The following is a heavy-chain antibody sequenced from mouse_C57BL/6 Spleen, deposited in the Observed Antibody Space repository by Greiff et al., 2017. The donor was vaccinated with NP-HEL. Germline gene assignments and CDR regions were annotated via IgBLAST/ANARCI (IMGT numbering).Heavy chain of an antibody. CDR1: GYTFTSYT. V-gene: IGHV1-4*01. CDR2: INPSSGYT. J-gene: IGHJ2*01. CDR3: ARERVVYFDY. Sequence: VKLMESGAELARPGASVKMSCKASGYTFTSYTMHWVKQRPGQGLEWIGYINPSSGYTKYNQKFKDKATLTADKSSSTAYMQLSSLTSEDSAVYYCARERVVYFDYWGQGTTLTVSS.